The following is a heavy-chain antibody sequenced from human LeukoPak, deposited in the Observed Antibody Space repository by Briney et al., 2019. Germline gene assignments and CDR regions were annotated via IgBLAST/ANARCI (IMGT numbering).Heavy chain of an antibody. CDR3: ARQYSGSYHLDY. V-gene: IGHV4-31*03. D-gene: IGHD1-26*01. J-gene: IGHJ4*02. CDR1: GGSISSGGYY. CDR2: IYYSGST. Sequence: TPSETLSLTCTVSGGSISSGGYYWSWIRQHPGKGLEWIGYIYYSGSTYYNPSLKSRVTISVDTSKNQFSLKLSSVTAADTAVYYCARQYSGSYHLDYWGQETLVTVSS.